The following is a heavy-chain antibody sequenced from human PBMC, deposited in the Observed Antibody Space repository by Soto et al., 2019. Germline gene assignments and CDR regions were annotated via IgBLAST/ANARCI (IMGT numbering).Heavy chain of an antibody. V-gene: IGHV4-30-4*01. J-gene: IGHJ4*02. Sequence: SETLSLTCTVSGGSISSGDYYWSWIRQPPGKGLEWIGYIYYSGSTYYNPSLKSRVTISVDTSKNQFSLKLSSVTAADTAVYYCARVIAGTLFDYWGQGTLVTVSS. CDR2: IYYSGST. CDR1: GGSISSGDYY. CDR3: ARVIAGTLFDY. D-gene: IGHD1-1*01.